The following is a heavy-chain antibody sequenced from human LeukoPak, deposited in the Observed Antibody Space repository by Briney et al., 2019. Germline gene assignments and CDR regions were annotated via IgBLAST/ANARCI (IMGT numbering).Heavy chain of an antibody. J-gene: IGHJ3*01. CDR1: GYNFTVYY. CDR2: MDPNSGDT. CDR3: ATKGGLTPNTLAM. D-gene: IGHD2-15*01. Sequence: ASVKVSCKGSGYNFTVYYMHWVRQAPGQGLEWMGWMDPNSGDTICAPKFQGRVSMTRDTSITTAYMELSSLTFDDSAMYYCATKGGLTPNTLAMWGHGTMVTVSS. V-gene: IGHV1-2*02.